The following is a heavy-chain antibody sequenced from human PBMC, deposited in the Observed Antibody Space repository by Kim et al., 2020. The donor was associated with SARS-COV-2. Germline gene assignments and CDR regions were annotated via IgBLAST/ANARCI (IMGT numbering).Heavy chain of an antibody. CDR1: GGTFSSYA. CDR2: IIPIFGTA. CDR3: ARDPTRITIFGVVTDYYYYGMDV. J-gene: IGHJ6*02. V-gene: IGHV1-69*13. D-gene: IGHD3-3*01. Sequence: SVKVSCKASGGTFSSYAISWVRQAPGQGLEWMGGIIPIFGTANYAQKFQGRVTITADESTSTAYMELSSLRSEDTAVYYCARDPTRITIFGVVTDYYYYGMDVWGQGTTVTVSS.